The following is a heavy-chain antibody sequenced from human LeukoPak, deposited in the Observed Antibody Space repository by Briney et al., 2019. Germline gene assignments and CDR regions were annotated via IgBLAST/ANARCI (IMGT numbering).Heavy chain of an antibody. CDR1: GFTFSSYA. CDR2: ISGSGGST. CDR3: AKDHLYSNYVNDFDY. J-gene: IGHJ4*02. V-gene: IGHV3-23*01. D-gene: IGHD4-11*01. Sequence: GGSLRLSCAASGFTFSSYAMSWVRQAPGKGLEWVSAISGSGGSTYYADSVKGRFTTSRDNSKNTLYLQMNSLRAEDTAVYYCAKDHLYSNYVNDFDYWGQGTLVTVSS.